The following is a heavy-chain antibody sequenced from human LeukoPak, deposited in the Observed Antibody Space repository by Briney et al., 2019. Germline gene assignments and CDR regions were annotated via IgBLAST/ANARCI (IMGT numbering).Heavy chain of an antibody. J-gene: IGHJ4*02. CDR3: ARDGGSTYGYFDY. Sequence: PGGSLRLSCADSGFTLIDDRMHCVRQAPGKGLVWVSRINTDGSSTAYADSVRGRFTISRDNAKSTLYLQMNSLRAEDTAVYYCARDGGSTYGYFDYWGQGTVVTVSS. CDR1: GFTLIDDR. D-gene: IGHD5-18*01. CDR2: INTDGSST. V-gene: IGHV3-74*03.